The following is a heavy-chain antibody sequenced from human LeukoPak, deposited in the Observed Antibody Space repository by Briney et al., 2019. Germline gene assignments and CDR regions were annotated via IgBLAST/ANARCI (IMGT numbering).Heavy chain of an antibody. V-gene: IGHV4-59*01. Sequence: SETLSLTCTVSGGSITNYYWGWIRQPPGKGLEWMGYIYYSGNTNYNPSLKSRVTISADTSKNLFSLQLSSVPAADTAVYYCARAGPGYSYGYTPFSFDSWGQGTLVTVSS. D-gene: IGHD5-18*01. CDR3: ARAGPGYSYGYTPFSFDS. J-gene: IGHJ4*02. CDR1: GGSITNYY. CDR2: IYYSGNT.